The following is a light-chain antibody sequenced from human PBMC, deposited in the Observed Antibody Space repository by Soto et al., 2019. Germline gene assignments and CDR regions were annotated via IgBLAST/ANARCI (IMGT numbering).Light chain of an antibody. CDR1: QSVSRK. CDR2: GAY. CDR3: QQYDNWPPFT. V-gene: IGKV3-15*01. J-gene: IGKJ3*01. Sequence: EIGLTQSPGTLSLSPGERATLYCRATQSVSRKLVWYQQKPGQAPRLLIYGAYYRATGIPARFSGSGSGTDFTLTISSLQSEDFAVYYCQQYDNWPPFTFGPGSKVAI.